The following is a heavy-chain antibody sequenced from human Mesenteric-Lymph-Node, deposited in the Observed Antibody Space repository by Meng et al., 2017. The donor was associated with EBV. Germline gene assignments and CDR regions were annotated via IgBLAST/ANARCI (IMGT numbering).Heavy chain of an antibody. J-gene: IGHJ4*02. V-gene: IGHV1-24*01. CDR1: GYTLSDLP. Sequence: QVQLIPSGAEVERPGAAVKGSCTVSGYTLSDLPMHWVRQAPGKGLEWMGGFDPEDGETIYAQKFQGRVTMTEDTSTDTAYMELSSLTSEDTAVYYCATRATYYYDSSGYYLNNWGQGTLVTVSS. CDR3: ATRATYYYDSSGYYLNN. CDR2: FDPEDGET. D-gene: IGHD3-22*01.